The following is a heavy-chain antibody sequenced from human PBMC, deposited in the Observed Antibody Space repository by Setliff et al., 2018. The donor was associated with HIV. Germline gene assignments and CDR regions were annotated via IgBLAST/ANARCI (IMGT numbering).Heavy chain of an antibody. Sequence: SETLSRTCSVSGSSISSNSYWWAWIRQPPGKGLEYIGTIYHRGGTFNNPSLKSRVVMSVDTSKNQFSLKLTSVTAADAATYYCARDTGVNVAPDGRGYHTFDFWGRGTMVTVSS. V-gene: IGHV4-38-2*02. J-gene: IGHJ3*01. CDR2: IYHRGGT. CDR1: GSSISSNSY. D-gene: IGHD2-8*02. CDR3: ARDTGVNVAPDGRGYHTFDF.